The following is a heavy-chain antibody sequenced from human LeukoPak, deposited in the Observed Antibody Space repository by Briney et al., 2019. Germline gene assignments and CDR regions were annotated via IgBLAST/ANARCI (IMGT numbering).Heavy chain of an antibody. J-gene: IGHJ5*02. CDR2: INPNSGGT. V-gene: IGHV1-2*02. D-gene: IGHD2-2*01. Sequence: GASVKVSCKASGYTFTGYYMHWVRQAPGQGLEWMGWINPNSGGTNYAQKFQGRVTMTRDTSISTAYMELSSLTSDDTAVYYCSRDRAGQLLSWLDPWGQGSLVTVSS. CDR3: SRDRAGQLLSWLDP. CDR1: GYTFTGYY.